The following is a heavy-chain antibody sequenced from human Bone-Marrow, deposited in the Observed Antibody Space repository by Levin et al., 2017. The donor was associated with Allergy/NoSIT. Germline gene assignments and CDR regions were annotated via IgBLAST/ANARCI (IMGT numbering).Heavy chain of an antibody. CDR1: GFKFSSYA. D-gene: IGHD2-15*01. CDR3: ARSRPGYCTGGSCYPYYFDF. Sequence: GGSLRLSCAASGFKFSSYAMSWVRQAPGKGLEWVSVISGSAGSTYYADSVKGRFTISRDSSNNTLYLQLNGLRAEDTAAYYCARSRPGYCTGGSCYPYYFDFWGQGTLVTVSS. CDR2: ISGSAGST. V-gene: IGHV3-23*01. J-gene: IGHJ4*02.